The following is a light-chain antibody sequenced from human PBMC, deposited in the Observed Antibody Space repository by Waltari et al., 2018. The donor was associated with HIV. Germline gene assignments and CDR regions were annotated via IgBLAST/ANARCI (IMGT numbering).Light chain of an antibody. V-gene: IGLV1-51*01. CDR1: SSNIGKNY. CDR3: GTWDSSLSAWV. CDR2: DNN. Sequence: QSVLTQPPSVSAAPGQKVTISCSGSSSNIGKNYVCWYQQLPGTAPKLRIYDNNKRPSGIPDRFSGSKSGTSATLGITGLQTGDEADYYCGTWDSSLSAWVFGGGTKLTVL. J-gene: IGLJ3*02.